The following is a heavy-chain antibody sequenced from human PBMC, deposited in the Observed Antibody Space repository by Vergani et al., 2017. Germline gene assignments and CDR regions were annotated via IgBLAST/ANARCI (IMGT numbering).Heavy chain of an antibody. CDR2: IYSSGST. J-gene: IGHJ3*02. Sequence: QLQLQESGPGLLKPSQTLSLTCSVAGDSISSGNYYWNWIRQPAGKGLEWMGRIYSSGSTSYNPSIKSRITMSLDMSKNQFSLSLSSVTAADTAVYYCARGTFLHAFDNWGQGTVVTVSS. D-gene: IGHD1-26*01. V-gene: IGHV4-61*02. CDR1: GDSISSGNYY. CDR3: ARGTFLHAFDN.